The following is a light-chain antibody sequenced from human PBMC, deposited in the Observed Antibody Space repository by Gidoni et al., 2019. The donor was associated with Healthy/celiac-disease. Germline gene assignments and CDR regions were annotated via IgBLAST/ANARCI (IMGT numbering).Light chain of an antibody. CDR2: DVS. Sequence: QSALTQPASVSGSPGQSITISCTGTSSDVVGYNYVSWYQQHPGKAPKLMIHDVSNRPSGVSNRFSGSKSGNTASLTISGLQAEDEADYYCSSYTSSSTLVFGGGTKLTVL. V-gene: IGLV2-14*01. CDR1: SSDVVGYNY. J-gene: IGLJ2*01. CDR3: SSYTSSSTLV.